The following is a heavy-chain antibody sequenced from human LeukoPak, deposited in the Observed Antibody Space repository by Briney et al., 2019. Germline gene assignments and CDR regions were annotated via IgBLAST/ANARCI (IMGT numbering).Heavy chain of an antibody. J-gene: IGHJ4*02. Sequence: GGSLRLSCAASGFTFSSYAMSWVRQAPGKGLEWVSAISGSGGSTYYADSVKGRFTISRDNSKNMLYLQMNSLRAEDTAVYYCAKDFEADRTPLDYWGQGTLVTVSS. CDR3: AKDFEADRTPLDY. CDR2: ISGSGGST. V-gene: IGHV3-23*01. D-gene: IGHD3-9*01. CDR1: GFTFSSYA.